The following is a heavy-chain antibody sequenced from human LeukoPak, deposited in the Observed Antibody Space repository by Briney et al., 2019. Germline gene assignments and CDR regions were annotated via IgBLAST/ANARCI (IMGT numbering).Heavy chain of an antibody. V-gene: IGHV3-21*01. CDR2: ISSSSSYI. D-gene: IGHD3-10*01. Sequence: GGSLRLSWAASGFTFSSYSMNWVRQAPGKGLEWVSFISSSSSYIYYADSVKGRFTISRDNAKKSLYLQMNSLRAEDTAVYYCARDYYGSGSYYAKSLYYMDVWGKGTTVTISS. CDR3: ARDYYGSGSYYAKSLYYMDV. J-gene: IGHJ6*03. CDR1: GFTFSSYS.